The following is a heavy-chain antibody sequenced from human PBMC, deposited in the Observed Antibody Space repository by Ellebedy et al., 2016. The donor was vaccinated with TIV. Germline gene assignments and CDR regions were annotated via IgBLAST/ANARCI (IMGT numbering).Heavy chain of an antibody. J-gene: IGHJ4*02. D-gene: IGHD2-2*01. CDR3: ARGGGYCYSTSCYDDY. CDR2: INHSGST. CDR1: GGSFSGYY. V-gene: IGHV4-34*01. Sequence: SETLSLTXAVYGGSFSGYYWGWIRQSPGKGLEWIGEINHSGSTNYNPSLKSRVTISVDTSKNQFSLKLSSVTAADTAVYYCARGGGYCYSTSCYDDYWGQGTLVTVSS.